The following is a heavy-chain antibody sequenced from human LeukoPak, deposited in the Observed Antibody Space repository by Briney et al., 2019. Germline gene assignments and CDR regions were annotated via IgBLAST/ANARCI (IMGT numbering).Heavy chain of an antibody. CDR2: IYYSGST. CDR1: GGSISSSSYY. V-gene: IGHV4-39*01. Sequence: PSETLSLTCTVSGGSISSSSYYWGWIRQPPGKGLEWMGSIYYSGSTYYNPSLKSRVTIYVDTSRNQFSLKLGSVTAADTAIYYCARHGSITTGAFTYWGQGTLVTVSS. CDR3: ARHGSITTGAFTY. J-gene: IGHJ4*02. D-gene: IGHD1-26*01.